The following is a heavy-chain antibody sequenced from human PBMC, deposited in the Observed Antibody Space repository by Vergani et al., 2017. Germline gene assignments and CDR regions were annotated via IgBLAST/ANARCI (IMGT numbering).Heavy chain of an antibody. CDR2: ISYDGSNK. Sequence: QVQLVESGGGVVQPGRSLRLSCAASGFTFSSYAMHWVLPSPGKGLEWVSVISYDGSNKYYADSVKGRFTISRDNSKNTLELKMNSLRAEDTAVDYCARENRGDIVLMVYATSDAFDIWGQGTMVTVSS. CDR1: GFTFSSYA. D-gene: IGHD2-8*01. CDR3: ARENRGDIVLMVYATSDAFDI. V-gene: IGHV3-30-3*01. J-gene: IGHJ3*02.